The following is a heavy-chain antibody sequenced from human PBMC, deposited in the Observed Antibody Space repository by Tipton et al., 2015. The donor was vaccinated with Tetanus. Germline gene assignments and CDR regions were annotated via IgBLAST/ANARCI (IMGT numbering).Heavy chain of an antibody. J-gene: IGHJ2*01. V-gene: IGHV3-53*01. CDR1: GFSVSNNY. Sequence: QLVQSGGGVVQPGRSLRLSCAASGFSVSNNYLSWVRQAPGKGLEWVSIIYSTSTTYYVDSVKGRFTISRDISKNMVYLQMNSLRAEDTAVYYCARDRAPPSSWYFDLWGRGTLVTVSS. D-gene: IGHD3-10*01. CDR2: IYSTSTT. CDR3: ARDRAPPSSWYFDL.